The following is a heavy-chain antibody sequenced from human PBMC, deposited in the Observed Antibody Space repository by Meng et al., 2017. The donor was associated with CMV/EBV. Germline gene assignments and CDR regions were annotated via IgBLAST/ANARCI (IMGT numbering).Heavy chain of an antibody. D-gene: IGHD4-11*01. Sequence: GESLKISCAASGFSFSSYGMHWVRQAPGKGLEWVAVIWYDGSNQYYVDSVKGRFTISRDNSKNTLYLQMNSLGAEDTAVYYCAKAVTTGEGYYYGMDVWGQGTTVTVSS. CDR1: GFSFSSYG. CDR2: IWYDGSNQ. J-gene: IGHJ6*02. V-gene: IGHV3-33*08. CDR3: AKAVTTGEGYYYGMDV.